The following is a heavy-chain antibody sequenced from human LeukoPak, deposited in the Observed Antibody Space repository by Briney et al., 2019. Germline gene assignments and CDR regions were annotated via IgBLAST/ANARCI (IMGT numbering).Heavy chain of an antibody. V-gene: IGHV4-34*01. D-gene: IGHD5/OR15-5a*01. CDR2: INHSGST. Sequence: SETLSLTCAVYGGSFSGYYWSWIRQPPGKGLEWIGEINHSGSTNYNPSLKSRVTISVDTSKNQFSLKLSSVTAADTAVYYCARAGFVSAVDYWGQGTLVTVSS. J-gene: IGHJ4*02. CDR1: GGSFSGYY. CDR3: ARAGFVSAVDY.